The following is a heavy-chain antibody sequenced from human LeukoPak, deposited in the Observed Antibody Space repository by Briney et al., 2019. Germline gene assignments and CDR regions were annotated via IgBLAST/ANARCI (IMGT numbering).Heavy chain of an antibody. V-gene: IGHV1-69*05. Sequence: SVKVSCKASGGTFSSYAISWVRQAPGQGLEWMGRIIPIFGTANYAQKFQGRVTITTDESTSTAYMELSSLRSEDTAVYYCASGYNWNHDCFDPWGQGTLVTVSS. CDR1: GGTFSSYA. J-gene: IGHJ5*02. CDR3: ASGYNWNHDCFDP. D-gene: IGHD1-14*01. CDR2: IIPIFGTA.